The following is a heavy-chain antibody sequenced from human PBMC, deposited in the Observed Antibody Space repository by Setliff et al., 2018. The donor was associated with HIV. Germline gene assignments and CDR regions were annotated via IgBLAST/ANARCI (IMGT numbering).Heavy chain of an antibody. CDR2: SYYSGST. Sequence: PSETLSLTCAVYGGSLSFYYWSWIRQHPGKGLEWIGSSYYSGSTYYNPSLKSRVTISVDTSKNQFSLKLSTVTAADAAVYYCASRVYYYDSSCYLREEGFDSWGQGTLVTVSS. D-gene: IGHD3-22*01. CDR3: ASRVYYYDSSCYLREEGFDS. V-gene: IGHV4-39*01. J-gene: IGHJ5*01. CDR1: GGSLSFYY.